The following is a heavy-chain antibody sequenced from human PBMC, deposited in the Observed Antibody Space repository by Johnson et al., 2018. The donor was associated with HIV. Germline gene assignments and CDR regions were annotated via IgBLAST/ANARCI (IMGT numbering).Heavy chain of an antibody. CDR3: ARDRASPTDSHDAFNV. J-gene: IGHJ3*01. V-gene: IGHV3-7*01. Sequence: VQLVESGGGLERPGGSLRLSCAASGFTFSSYWMSWVRQAPGKGLEWVANIKQDGSEKYYVDSVKGRFTISRDNAKNSLYLHMNSLRADDTALYFCARDRASPTDSHDAFNVWGQGTMVTVSS. CDR2: IKQDGSEK. CDR1: GFTFSSYW. D-gene: IGHD2-15*01.